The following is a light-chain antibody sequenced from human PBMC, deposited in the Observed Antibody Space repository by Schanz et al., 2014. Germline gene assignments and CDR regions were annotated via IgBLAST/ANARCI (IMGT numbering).Light chain of an antibody. CDR2: DVS. J-gene: IGLJ3*02. CDR1: SSDVGSYNL. CDR3: SSYTSSSTLNWV. V-gene: IGLV2-14*02. Sequence: QSALTQPPSASGSPGQSVTISCTGTSSDVGSYNLVSWYQQHPGKAPKLMIYDVSNRPSGVSNRFSGSKSGNTASLTISGLQAEDEADYYCSSYTSSSTLNWVFGGGTKLTVL.